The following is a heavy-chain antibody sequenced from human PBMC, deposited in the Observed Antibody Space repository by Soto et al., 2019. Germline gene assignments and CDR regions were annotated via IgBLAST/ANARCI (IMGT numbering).Heavy chain of an antibody. Sequence: QLQLQESRPGLVKPSETPSLTCTVSGGSISSSSYYWGSIRQPPGKGLEWIGSIYYSGRTYSNPALKTRVTITADPSKNQSTLKLSPVTAADTAVYYCARNKPNWFDPWGQGTLVTVSS. J-gene: IGHJ5*02. V-gene: IGHV4-39*01. CDR2: IYYSGRT. CDR3: ARNKPNWFDP. CDR1: GGSISSSSYY.